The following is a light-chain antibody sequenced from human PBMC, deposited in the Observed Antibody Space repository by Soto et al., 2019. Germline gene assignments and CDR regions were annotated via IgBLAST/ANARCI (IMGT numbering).Light chain of an antibody. CDR1: QGITNY. CDR2: GAS. J-gene: IGKJ1*01. CDR3: QKYNSAPWT. V-gene: IGKV1-27*01. Sequence: DIQMTQSPSSLSASVGDRVTITCRASQGITNYLAWYQQKPGKVPKILIYGASTLQSGVPSRFSGSGSGTDFTLTISSLQPEDVATYYCQKYNSAPWTFGQGTRVEIK.